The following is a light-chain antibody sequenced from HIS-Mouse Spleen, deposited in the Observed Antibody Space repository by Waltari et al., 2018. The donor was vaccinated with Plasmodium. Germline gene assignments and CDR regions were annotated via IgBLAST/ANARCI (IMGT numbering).Light chain of an antibody. CDR1: ALPKKY. V-gene: IGLV3-10*01. J-gene: IGLJ3*02. CDR3: YSTDSSGNHRV. Sequence: SYELTQPPSVSVSPGQTARITCSGDALPKKYAYWYQQKSGQAHVLVIYEDSKRPSGIPEGFAGSSSGKMATLTISGAQVEDEADYYCYSTDSSGNHRVFGGGTKLTVL. CDR2: EDS.